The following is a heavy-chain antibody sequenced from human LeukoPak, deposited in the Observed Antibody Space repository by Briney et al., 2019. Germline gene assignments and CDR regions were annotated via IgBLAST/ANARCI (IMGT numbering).Heavy chain of an antibody. CDR1: GFTFSSYE. V-gene: IGHV3-48*03. D-gene: IGHD2-15*01. CDR3: VRGRYCSGGTCYPSYDY. Sequence: GGSLRLSCAASGFTFSSYEMNWVRQAPGKGLECVSYITSSGNTIYYADSVKGRFTISRDNAKYSLYLQMNSLRAEDTAVYYCVRGRYCSGGTCYPSYDYWGQGTMVTVSS. J-gene: IGHJ4*02. CDR2: ITSSGNTI.